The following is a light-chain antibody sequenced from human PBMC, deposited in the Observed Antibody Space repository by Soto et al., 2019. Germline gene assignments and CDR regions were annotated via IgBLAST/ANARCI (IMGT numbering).Light chain of an antibody. CDR2: DAS. J-gene: IGKJ1*01. V-gene: IGKV1-5*01. CDR3: QQYNSYSGT. Sequence: DIQMTQSPSTLSASVGYRVTITCRASQSISSWLDWYQQKPGKAPKLLIYDASSLESGVPSRFSGSGSGTEFTLTISSLQPDDFATYYCQQYNSYSGTFGQGTKVEIK. CDR1: QSISSW.